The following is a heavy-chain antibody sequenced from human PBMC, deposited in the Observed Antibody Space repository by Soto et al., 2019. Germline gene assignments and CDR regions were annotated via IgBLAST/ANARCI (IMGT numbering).Heavy chain of an antibody. D-gene: IGHD4-17*01. CDR3: ARVLMSHPVTTPYYYYGMDV. CDR2: IYYSGST. V-gene: IGHV4-59*01. J-gene: IGHJ6*02. CDR1: GGSISSYY. Sequence: SETLSLTCTVSGGSISSYYWSWIRQPPGKGLEWIGYIYYSGSTNYNPSLKSRVTISVDTSKNQFSLKLSSVTAADTAVYYCARVLMSHPVTTPYYYYGMDVWGQGTTVTVS.